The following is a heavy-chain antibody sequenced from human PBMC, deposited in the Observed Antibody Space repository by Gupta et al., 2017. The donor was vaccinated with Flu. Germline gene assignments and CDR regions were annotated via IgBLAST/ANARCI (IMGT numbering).Heavy chain of an antibody. J-gene: IGHJ4*02. CDR2: IGTSDDAS. V-gene: IGHV3-23*01. D-gene: IGHD3-3*01. Sequence: EVQLLESGGGPVQPGGSLRLSCAASGFTFDRFAMNWVRQAPGKGLEGIATIGTSDDASYLSASVQGRFAISRDNTRNTVFLQMNNLRAEDTAIYYCAKDGGIPTFGFVIHVCDLWGQGTLVTVSS. CDR1: GFTFDRFA. CDR3: AKDGGIPTFGFVIHVCDL.